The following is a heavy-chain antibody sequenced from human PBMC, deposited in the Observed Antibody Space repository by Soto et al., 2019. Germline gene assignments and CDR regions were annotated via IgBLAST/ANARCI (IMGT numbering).Heavy chain of an antibody. V-gene: IGHV3-7*01. Sequence: PGGSLRLSCVASGFSFGIYWMSWVRQAPGKGLEWVANIKQDGSEKFFVDSVKGRFTISRDNAKNSLYLQMNSLRAEDTAVYYCAREGVYYYYGMDVWGQGTTVTVSS. CDR3: AREGVYYYYGMDV. J-gene: IGHJ6*02. CDR2: IKQDGSEK. CDR1: GFSFGIYW. D-gene: IGHD3-16*01.